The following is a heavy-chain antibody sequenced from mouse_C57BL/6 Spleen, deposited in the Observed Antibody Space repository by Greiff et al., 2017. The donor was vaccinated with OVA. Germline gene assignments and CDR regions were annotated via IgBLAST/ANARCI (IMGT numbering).Heavy chain of an antibody. V-gene: IGHV1-52*01. CDR1: GYTFTSYW. CDR2: IEPYDSET. Sequence: QVQLQQPGPELVRPGSSVKLSCKASGYTFTSYWMHWVKQRPIQGLEWIGNIEPYDSETHYNQKFKDKATLTVDKSSSTAYMQLSSLTSEDSAVYCGTREDRAGNVAYGGQGTLVNVSA. J-gene: IGHJ3*01. CDR3: TREDRAGNVAY. D-gene: IGHD3-2*02.